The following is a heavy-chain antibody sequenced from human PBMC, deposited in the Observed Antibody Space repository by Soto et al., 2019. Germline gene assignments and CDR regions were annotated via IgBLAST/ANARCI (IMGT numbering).Heavy chain of an antibody. Sequence: QVQLVESGGGVVQPGRSLRLSCAASGFTFSNYGMHWVRQAPGKGLEGVAVIWYDGSNKYYADSVKGRFTISRDNSKNTLYLQMNSLRAEDTALYYCARSGEWLRLGCFDPWGQGTLVTVSS. J-gene: IGHJ5*02. CDR3: ARSGEWLRLGCFDP. V-gene: IGHV3-33*01. D-gene: IGHD6-19*01. CDR1: GFTFSNYG. CDR2: IWYDGSNK.